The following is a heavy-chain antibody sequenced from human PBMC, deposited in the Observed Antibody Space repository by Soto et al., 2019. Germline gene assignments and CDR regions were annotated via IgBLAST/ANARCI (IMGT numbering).Heavy chain of an antibody. CDR1: GGSFSGYY. Sequence: QVQLQQWGAGLLKPSETLSLTCAVYGGSFSGYYWSWIRQPPGKGLEWIGEINHSGSTNYNPSLKTRVTISVDTSKNQFSLKLSYVTAADTAVYYCARLLHRNYYYYYMDVWGKGTTVTVSS. CDR2: INHSGST. J-gene: IGHJ6*03. CDR3: ARLLHRNYYYYYMDV. V-gene: IGHV4-34*01.